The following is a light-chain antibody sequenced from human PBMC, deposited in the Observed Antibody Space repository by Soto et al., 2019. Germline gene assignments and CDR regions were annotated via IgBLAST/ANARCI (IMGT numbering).Light chain of an antibody. CDR1: NSDVGGYNY. J-gene: IGLJ1*01. Sequence: QSVLTQPASVSGSPGQSITISCTGTNSDVGGYNYVSCYQQHPGKAPELMIYEVSQRPSAVSTRFSGSKSDNSASLTISGLQAEDVADYYCSSYASISTLDVFGTGTKATV. CDR2: EVS. CDR3: SSYASISTLDV. V-gene: IGLV2-14*01.